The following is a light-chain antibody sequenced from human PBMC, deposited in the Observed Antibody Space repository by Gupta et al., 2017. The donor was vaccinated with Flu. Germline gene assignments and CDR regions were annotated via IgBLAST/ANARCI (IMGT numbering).Light chain of an antibody. J-gene: IGLJ3*02. Sequence: QSVLTQPPSVSAAPGQKVTISCSGSSSNIGKNYVSWYQQLPGTAPKLLIYENNKRPSGIPDRFSGSKSDTSATLGITGLQTGDEAVYYCGTWDTSLSAGVFGGGTKLTVL. CDR3: GTWDTSLSAGV. V-gene: IGLV1-51*02. CDR1: SSNIGKNY. CDR2: ENN.